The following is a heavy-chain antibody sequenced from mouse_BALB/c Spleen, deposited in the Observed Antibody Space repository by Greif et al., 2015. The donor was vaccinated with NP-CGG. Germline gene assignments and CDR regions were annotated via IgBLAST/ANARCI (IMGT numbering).Heavy chain of an antibody. V-gene: IGHV1-54*01. CDR2: INPGSGGT. D-gene: IGHD1-1*02. Sequence: QVQLQQSGAELVRPGTSVKVSCKASGYAFTNYLIEWVKQRPGQGLEWIGVINPGSGGTNYNEKFKGKATLTADKSSSTAYMQLSSLTSDDSAVYFCARDMGDYYAMDYWGQGTSVTVSS. CDR1: GYAFTNYL. CDR3: ARDMGDYYAMDY. J-gene: IGHJ4*01.